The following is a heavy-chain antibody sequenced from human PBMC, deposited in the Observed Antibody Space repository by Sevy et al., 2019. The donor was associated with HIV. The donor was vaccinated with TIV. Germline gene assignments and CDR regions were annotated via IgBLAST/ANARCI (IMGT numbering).Heavy chain of an antibody. CDR1: GFTFSSYG. CDR3: AADIAAAGSDYYYGMDV. D-gene: IGHD6-13*01. CDR2: ISYDGSNK. J-gene: IGHJ6*02. Sequence: GGSLRLSCAASGFTFSSYGMHWVRQAPGKGLEWVAVISYDGSNKYYADSVKGRFTISIDNSKNTLYLQMNSLRAEDTAVYYCAADIAAAGSDYYYGMDVWGQGTTVTVSS. V-gene: IGHV3-30*03.